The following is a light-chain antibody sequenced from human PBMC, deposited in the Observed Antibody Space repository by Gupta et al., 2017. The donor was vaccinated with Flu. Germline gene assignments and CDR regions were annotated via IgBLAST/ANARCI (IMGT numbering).Light chain of an antibody. V-gene: IGLV8-61*01. CDR1: SGSVSTNYY. CDR3: VLYLGSGTWV. CDR2: GTS. J-gene: IGLJ3*02. Sequence: QTVVTQEPSFSVSPGGTVTRTCALSSGSVSTNYYPSWYQQTPGQPPRTLIYGTSTRSSGVPDRFSGSILGNKAALTITGAQADDESEYYCVLYLGSGTWVFGGGTKLTVL.